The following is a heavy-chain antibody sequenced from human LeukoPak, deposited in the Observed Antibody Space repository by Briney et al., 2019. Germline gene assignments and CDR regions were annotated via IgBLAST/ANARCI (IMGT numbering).Heavy chain of an antibody. D-gene: IGHD3-10*01. CDR1: GYTFTSYD. J-gene: IGHJ6*03. CDR3: ARDSQSSGNYYMDV. CDR2: MNPNSGNT. Sequence: ASVKVSCKASGYTFTSYDINWVRQATGQGLEWMGWMNPNSGNTGYAQKFQGRVTITRNTSTSTAYMELRSLRSDDTAVYYCARDSQSSGNYYMDVWGKGTTVTIPS. V-gene: IGHV1-8*03.